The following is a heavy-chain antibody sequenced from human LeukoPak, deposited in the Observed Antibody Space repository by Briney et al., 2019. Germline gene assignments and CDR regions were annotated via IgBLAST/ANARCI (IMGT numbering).Heavy chain of an antibody. J-gene: IGHJ4*02. CDR2: IKQDGSEK. V-gene: IGHV3-7*01. CDR3: AKDLSGSYYDY. Sequence: GGSLRLSCAASGFTFSSYWMSWVRQAPGTGLEWVANIKQDGSEKYYVDSVKGRFTISRDSAKNSLYLQMNSLRAEDTAVYYCAKDLSGSYYDYWGQGTLVTVSS. CDR1: GFTFSSYW. D-gene: IGHD1-26*01.